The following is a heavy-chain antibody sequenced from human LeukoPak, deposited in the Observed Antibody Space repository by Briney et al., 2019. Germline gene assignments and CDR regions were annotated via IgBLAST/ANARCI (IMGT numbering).Heavy chain of an antibody. J-gene: IGHJ4*02. CDR3: ARGDSSSSFLCDY. V-gene: IGHV4-59*01. CDR2: IYYSGST. CDR1: GGSISSYY. D-gene: IGHD6-6*01. Sequence: SETLSLTCTVSGGSISSYYWSWVRQPPGKGLEWIGYIYYSGSTNYNPSLKSRVTISVDTSKNQFSLKLSSVTAADTAVYYCARGDSSSSFLCDYWGQGTLVTVSS.